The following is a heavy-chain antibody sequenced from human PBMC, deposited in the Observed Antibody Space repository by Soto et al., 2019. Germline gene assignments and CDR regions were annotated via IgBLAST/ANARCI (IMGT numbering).Heavy chain of an antibody. D-gene: IGHD2-2*01. CDR2: IDPSDSYT. V-gene: IGHV5-10-1*01. CDR1: GYRFTSYW. Sequence: PGESLKISWKGPGYRFTSYWISWVCQMPGKGLEWMGRIDPSDSYTNYSPSFQGHVTISADKSISTAYLQWISLKASDTAMYYCARQSLGYCSSTSCSYYYGMDVWGQGTTVTVSS. CDR3: ARQSLGYCSSTSCSYYYGMDV. J-gene: IGHJ6*02.